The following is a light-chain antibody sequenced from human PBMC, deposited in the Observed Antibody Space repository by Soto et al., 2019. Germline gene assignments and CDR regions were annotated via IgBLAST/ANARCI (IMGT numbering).Light chain of an antibody. J-gene: IGLJ1*01. V-gene: IGLV2-11*01. CDR1: SSDVGGYDY. CDR2: DVT. Sequence: QSALTQPRSVSGSPGQSVTISCTGTSSDVGGYDYVSWFQHHPGKVPKLMIYDVTKRPSGVPDRFSASKSGNTASLTISGLQAEDEADYYCCSYAYTYYVFGTGTKLTVL. CDR3: CSYAYTYYV.